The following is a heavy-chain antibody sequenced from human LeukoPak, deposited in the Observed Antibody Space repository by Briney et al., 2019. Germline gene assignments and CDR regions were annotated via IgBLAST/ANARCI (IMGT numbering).Heavy chain of an antibody. CDR2: ISSSGSTI. Sequence: AEPLRLSCAASGFTFSSYEMNWVRQAPGKGLEWVSYISSSGSTIYYADSLKGRFTISRDSAKNSLYLQMNSLRVEDTAVYYCAREGGLGVYFDCWGQGTLVTVSS. J-gene: IGHJ4*02. D-gene: IGHD3-16*01. V-gene: IGHV3-48*03. CDR1: GFTFSSYE. CDR3: AREGGLGVYFDC.